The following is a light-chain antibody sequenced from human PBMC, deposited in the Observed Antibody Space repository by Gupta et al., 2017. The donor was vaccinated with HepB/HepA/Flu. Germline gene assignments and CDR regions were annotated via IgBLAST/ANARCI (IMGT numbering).Light chain of an antibody. V-gene: IGKV4-1*01. J-gene: IGKJ2*01. CDR1: QSVLYSSNNKNY. Sequence: DIVMTQSPDSLAVSLGERATINCKSSQSVLYSSNNKNYLAWYQQKPGQPPKLLIYWASTRESGVPDRFSGSGSGTXFTLTIXSLQAEDVAVYYCQQEDSTPYTFGXGTKLEIK. CDR3: QQEDSTPYT. CDR2: WAS.